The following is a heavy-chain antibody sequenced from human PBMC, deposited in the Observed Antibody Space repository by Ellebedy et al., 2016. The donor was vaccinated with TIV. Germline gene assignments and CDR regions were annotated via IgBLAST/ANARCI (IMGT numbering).Heavy chain of an antibody. Sequence: GGSLRLXCAASGFTVSSNYMSWVRQAPGKGLEWVSVIYSGGSTYYADSVKGRFTISRHNSKNTLYLQMNSLRAEDTAVYYCAGGDCGGDCYQGYYFDYWGQGTLVTVSS. CDR1: GFTVSSNY. D-gene: IGHD2-21*02. V-gene: IGHV3-53*01. CDR2: IYSGGST. J-gene: IGHJ4*02. CDR3: AGGDCGGDCYQGYYFDY.